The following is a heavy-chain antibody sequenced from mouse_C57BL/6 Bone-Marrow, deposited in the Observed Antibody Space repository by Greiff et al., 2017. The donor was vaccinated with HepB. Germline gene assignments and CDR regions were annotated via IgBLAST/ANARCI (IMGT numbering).Heavy chain of an antibody. Sequence: QVQLQQSGPELVKPGASEKISCKASGYAFSSSWMNWVKQRPGKGLEWIGRIYPGDGDTNYNGKFKGKATLTADKSSSTAYMQLSSLTSEDSAVYFCARGGGYYPAWFAYWGQGTLVTVSA. V-gene: IGHV1-82*01. CDR3: ARGGGYYPAWFAY. CDR2: IYPGDGDT. CDR1: GYAFSSSW. D-gene: IGHD2-3*01. J-gene: IGHJ3*01.